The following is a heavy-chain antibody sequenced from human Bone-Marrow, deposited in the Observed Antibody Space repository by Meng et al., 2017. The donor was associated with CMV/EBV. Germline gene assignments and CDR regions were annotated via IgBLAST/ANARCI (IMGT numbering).Heavy chain of an antibody. Sequence: SVKVSCKASGGTFSSYAISWVRQAPGQGLEWMGGIIPILGIANYAQKFQGRVTITADKSTSTAYMELSSLRSEDTAVYYCARERGIVVVPAAMGAFDIWGQATMVTVSS. CDR3: ARERGIVVVPAAMGAFDI. CDR1: GGTFSSYA. CDR2: IIPILGIA. D-gene: IGHD2-2*01. J-gene: IGHJ3*02. V-gene: IGHV1-69*10.